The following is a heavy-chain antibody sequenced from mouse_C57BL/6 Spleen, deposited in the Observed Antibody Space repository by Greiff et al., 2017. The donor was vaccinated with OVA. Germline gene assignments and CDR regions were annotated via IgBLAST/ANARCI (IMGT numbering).Heavy chain of an antibody. J-gene: IGHJ3*01. CDR1: GFTFSSYG. CDR3: ARHNYGSSPFAY. CDR2: ISSGGSYT. V-gene: IGHV5-6*01. Sequence: DVQLVESGGDLVKPGGSLKLSCAASGFTFSSYGMSWVRQTPDKRLEWVATISSGGSYTYYPDSVKGRFTISRDNAKNTLYLQMSSLKSEDTAMYYCARHNYGSSPFAYWGQGTLVTVSA. D-gene: IGHD1-1*01.